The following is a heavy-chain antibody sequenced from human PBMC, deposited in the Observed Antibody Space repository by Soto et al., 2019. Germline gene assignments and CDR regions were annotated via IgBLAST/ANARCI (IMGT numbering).Heavy chain of an antibody. D-gene: IGHD3-3*01. Sequence: GASVKVSCKASGYTFTSYGISWVRQAPGQGLEWMGWISAYNGNTNYAQKLQGRVTMTTDTSTSTAYMELRSLRSDDTAVYYCARLLRFLEWLPYYYMDVWGKGTTVTVSS. CDR3: ARLLRFLEWLPYYYMDV. J-gene: IGHJ6*03. CDR2: ISAYNGNT. CDR1: GYTFTSYG. V-gene: IGHV1-18*01.